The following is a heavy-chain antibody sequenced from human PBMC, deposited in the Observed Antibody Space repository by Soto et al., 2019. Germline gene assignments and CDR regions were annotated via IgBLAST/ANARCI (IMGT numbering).Heavy chain of an antibody. Sequence: GESLKISCKGSRYTFTDYWIGWVRQLPGKGLEWMGIIYPGDSDTRYSPSFQGHVTITVDKSTSTAYLQWNTLKASDTAMYYCARHISHLRYYYYAMDVWGQGTTVTVSS. CDR1: RYTFTDYW. CDR2: IYPGDSDT. J-gene: IGHJ6*02. CDR3: ARHISHLRYYYYAMDV. V-gene: IGHV5-51*01.